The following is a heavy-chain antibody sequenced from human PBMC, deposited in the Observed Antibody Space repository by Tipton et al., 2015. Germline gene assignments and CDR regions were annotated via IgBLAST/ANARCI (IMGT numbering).Heavy chain of an antibody. D-gene: IGHD3-9*01. J-gene: IGHJ4*03. CDR3: ACQDYDSLTRDYQTVDY. CDR1: AYSISSDYY. Sequence: TLSLTCAVPAYSISSDYYWGWIRQPPGKGLEWIGYISYTETSHYNASLKSRVTISRDTSKNQFSLKLTSVTAADTAVYYCACQDYDSLTRDYQTVDYWGQGTTVTVSS. V-gene: IGHV4-38-2*01. CDR2: ISYTETS.